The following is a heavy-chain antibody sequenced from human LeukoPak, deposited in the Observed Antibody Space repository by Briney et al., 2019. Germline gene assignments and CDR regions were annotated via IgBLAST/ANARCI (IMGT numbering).Heavy chain of an antibody. D-gene: IGHD5-24*01. CDR2: ISSSGSTI. J-gene: IGHJ6*02. V-gene: IGHV3-11*01. CDR1: GFTFSDYY. CDR3: AREAEMATMNYYYYGMDV. Sequence: PGGSLRLSCAASGFTFSDYYVSWIRQAPGKGLEWVSYISSSGSTIYYADSVKGRFTISRDNAKNSLYLQMNSLRAEDTAVYYCAREAEMATMNYYYYGMDVWGQGTTVTVSS.